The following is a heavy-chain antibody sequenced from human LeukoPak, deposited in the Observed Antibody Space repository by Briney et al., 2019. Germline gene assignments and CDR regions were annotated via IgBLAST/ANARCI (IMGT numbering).Heavy chain of an antibody. CDR3: AREGRDLGINYYYYMDV. Sequence: GASVKVSCKASGYTFTSYDINWVRQATGQGLEWMGWISAYNGNTNYAQKLQGRVTMTTDTSTSTAYMELRSLRSDDTAVYYCAREGRDLGINYYYYMDVWGKGTTVTISS. V-gene: IGHV1-18*01. J-gene: IGHJ6*03. CDR2: ISAYNGNT. D-gene: IGHD7-27*01. CDR1: GYTFTSYD.